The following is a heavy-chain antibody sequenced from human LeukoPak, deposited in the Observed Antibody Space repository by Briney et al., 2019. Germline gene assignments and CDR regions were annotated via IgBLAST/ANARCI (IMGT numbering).Heavy chain of an antibody. D-gene: IGHD3-3*01. CDR1: GGSISSSSYY. CDR3: STYYDFWSGYTFDY. CDR2: IYYSWST. Sequence: SETLSLTCTVSGGSISSSSYYWGWIRQPPGKGLEWIGSIYYSWSTYYNPSLKSRVTISVDTSKNQFSLKLSSVTDADTAVYYCSTYYDFWSGYTFDYWGXGTLVTVSS. J-gene: IGHJ4*02. V-gene: IGHV4-39*01.